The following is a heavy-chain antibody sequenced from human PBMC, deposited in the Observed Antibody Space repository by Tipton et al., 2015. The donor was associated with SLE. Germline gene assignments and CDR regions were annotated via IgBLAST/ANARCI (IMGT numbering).Heavy chain of an antibody. CDR1: GYSISSGYY. CDR2: LSHNGVT. CDR3: ARDLGHGGDSDY. Sequence: TLSLTCVVSGYSISSGYYWGWIRQSPGKGLEWIASLSHNGVTAYNPSLRSRAAIFADMSKNHFSLTLTSVTAADTAVYYCARDLGHGGDSDYWGQGTLVTVSS. D-gene: IGHD3/OR15-3a*01. J-gene: IGHJ4*02. V-gene: IGHV4-38-2*02.